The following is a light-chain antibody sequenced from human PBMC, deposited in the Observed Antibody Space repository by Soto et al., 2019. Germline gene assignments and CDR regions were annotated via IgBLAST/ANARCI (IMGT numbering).Light chain of an antibody. CDR3: QTWGTGIQWV. CDR1: SGHSSYA. Sequence: QPVLTQSPSASASLGASVKLTCTLSSGHSSYAIAWHQQQPEKGPRYLMKLNSDGSPSKGDGIPDRFSGSSSGAERYLTISSLQSEDEADYYCQTWGTGIQWVFGGGTKLTVL. V-gene: IGLV4-69*01. J-gene: IGLJ3*02. CDR2: LNSDGSP.